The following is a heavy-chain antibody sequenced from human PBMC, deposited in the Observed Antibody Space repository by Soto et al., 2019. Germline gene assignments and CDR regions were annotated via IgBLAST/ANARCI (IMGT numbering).Heavy chain of an antibody. CDR2: TFYRSKWYN. CDR1: GDSVSSNSAG. V-gene: IGHV6-1*01. D-gene: IGHD5-12*01. J-gene: IGHJ4*02. Sequence: PSQTLSLTCVISGDSVSSNSAGWNWIRQSPSRGLEWLGRTFYRSKWYNDYAVSLKGRISINADTSKNQFSLQLNSVTPEDTAVYYCAKALIRSIVATLGPLDYWGQGTLVTVSS. CDR3: AKALIRSIVATLGPLDY.